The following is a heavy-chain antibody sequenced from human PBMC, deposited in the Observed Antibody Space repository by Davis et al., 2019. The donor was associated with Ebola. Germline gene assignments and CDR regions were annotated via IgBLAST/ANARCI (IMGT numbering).Heavy chain of an antibody. CDR2: ISVGDGGT. Sequence: GGSLRLSCAASGFTFSSYAMSWVRQAPGKGLEWVSTISVGDGGTFYADSVKGRFTISSDNSKNPVFLQMSSLRAEDTAVYYCAKDTSNVWFDVWGQGTMVTVSS. CDR3: AKDTSNVWFDV. D-gene: IGHD6-19*01. J-gene: IGHJ3*01. CDR1: GFTFSSYA. V-gene: IGHV3-23*01.